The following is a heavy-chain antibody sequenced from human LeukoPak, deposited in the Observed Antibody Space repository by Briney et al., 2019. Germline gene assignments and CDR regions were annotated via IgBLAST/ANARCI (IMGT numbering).Heavy chain of an antibody. D-gene: IGHD2-2*01. CDR3: AKDVLRGSSHYYYMDV. J-gene: IGHJ6*03. CDR2: ISWNSGSI. Sequence: PGRSLRLSCAASGFTFDDYAMHWVRQAPGKGLEWVSGISWNSGSIGYADSVKGRFTISRDNAKNSLYLQMNSLRAEDTALYYCAKDVLRGSSHYYYMDVWGKGTTVTVSS. CDR1: GFTFDDYA. V-gene: IGHV3-9*01.